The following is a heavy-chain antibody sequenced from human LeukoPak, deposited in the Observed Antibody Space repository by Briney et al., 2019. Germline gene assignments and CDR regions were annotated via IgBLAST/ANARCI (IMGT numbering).Heavy chain of an antibody. CDR2: IKPDGSEK. CDR1: GFTLSSYW. Sequence: GGSLRLSCAASGFTLSSYWMTWVRTAPGKGLEWAANIKPDGSEKYYVDSVKGRFTISRYNTKNSLYLQTNSLRADDTAVYYCVSGWYYFDYWGQGTLVTVSS. CDR3: VSGWYYFDY. V-gene: IGHV3-7*03. J-gene: IGHJ4*02. D-gene: IGHD6-19*01.